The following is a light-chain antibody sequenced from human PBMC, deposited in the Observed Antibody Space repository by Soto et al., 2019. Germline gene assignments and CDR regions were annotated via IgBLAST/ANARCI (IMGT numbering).Light chain of an antibody. J-gene: IGLJ2*01. V-gene: IGLV3-21*02. CDR2: DDR. CDR3: HVWDSGSVV. Sequence: SYELTQPPSVSVAPGQTASISCGGNNIASKSVHWYQQKPGQAPVMVIYDDRDRPSGIPSRFSGSNSGNTATLTVSRVAAGDEADYFCHVWDSGSVVFGGGTKLTVL. CDR1: NIASKS.